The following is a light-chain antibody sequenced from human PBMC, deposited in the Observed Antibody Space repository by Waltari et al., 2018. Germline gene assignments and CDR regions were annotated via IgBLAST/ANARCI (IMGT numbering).Light chain of an antibody. CDR1: QSFSSW. J-gene: IGKJ1*01. CDR2: DGS. Sequence: DIQMTQSPSTLSASVGTRVTITCRASQSFSSWLAWYQQKPGKAPKLLIYDGSTLASGVPSRFSGSGSGTQFTLTISSLQPEDFATYFCQEYSTFSWTFGQGTKVEI. V-gene: IGKV1-5*01. CDR3: QEYSTFSWT.